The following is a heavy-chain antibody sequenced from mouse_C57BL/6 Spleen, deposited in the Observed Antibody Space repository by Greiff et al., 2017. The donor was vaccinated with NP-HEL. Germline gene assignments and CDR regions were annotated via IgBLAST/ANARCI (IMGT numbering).Heavy chain of an antibody. Sequence: VQRVESGAELMKPGASVKLSCKATGYTFTGYWIEWVKQRPGHGLEWIGEILPGSGSTNYNEKFKGKATFTADTSSNTAYMQLSSLTTEDSAIYYCARFVYYYGSSYVRYFDYWGQGTTLTVSS. D-gene: IGHD1-1*01. J-gene: IGHJ2*01. V-gene: IGHV1-9*01. CDR1: GYTFTGYW. CDR3: ARFVYYYGSSYVRYFDY. CDR2: ILPGSGST.